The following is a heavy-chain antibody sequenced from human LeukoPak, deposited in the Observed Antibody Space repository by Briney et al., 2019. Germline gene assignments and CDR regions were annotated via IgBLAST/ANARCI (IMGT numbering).Heavy chain of an antibody. D-gene: IGHD1-26*01. CDR3: ARGGRYFLDY. V-gene: IGHV1-46*01. J-gene: IGHJ4*02. CDR2: INPSGGST. Sequence: GASVKVSCKASGYTFTNYYIHWVRQAPGQGLEWMGIINPSGGSTTYAQKFQGRVTMTRDTSTSTVYMELSSLRAGDTAVYYCARGGRYFLDYWGQGTLVTVSS. CDR1: GYTFTNYY.